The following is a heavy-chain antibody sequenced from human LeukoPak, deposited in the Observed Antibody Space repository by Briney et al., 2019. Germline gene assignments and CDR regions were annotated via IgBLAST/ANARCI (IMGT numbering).Heavy chain of an antibody. Sequence: ASVKVSCKASGYTFTNYGISWVRQAPGQGLEWMGWISAYNGNTNYAQKLQGRVTMTTDTSTSTAYMELRSLRSDDTAVYYCARVYCSGGSCYSSFGGYFDYWGQGTLVTVSS. D-gene: IGHD2-15*01. V-gene: IGHV1-18*01. CDR3: ARVYCSGGSCYSSFGGYFDY. CDR2: ISAYNGNT. CDR1: GYTFTNYG. J-gene: IGHJ4*02.